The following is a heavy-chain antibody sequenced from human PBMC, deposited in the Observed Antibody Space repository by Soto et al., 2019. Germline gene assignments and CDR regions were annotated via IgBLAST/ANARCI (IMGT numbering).Heavy chain of an antibody. D-gene: IGHD5-18*01. Sequence: SETLSLTCAVYGGSFSGYYWSWIRQPPGKGLEWIGEINHSGSTNYNPSLKSRVTIFIDKSKNQFSLKLSSVTAADTAVYFCASEGGGYELSYYGLDVWGQGTTVTVSS. CDR2: INHSGST. V-gene: IGHV4-34*01. J-gene: IGHJ6*02. CDR1: GGSFSGYY. CDR3: ASEGGGYELSYYGLDV.